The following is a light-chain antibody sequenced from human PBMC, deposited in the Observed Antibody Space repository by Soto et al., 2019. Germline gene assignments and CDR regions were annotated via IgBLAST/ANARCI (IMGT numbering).Light chain of an antibody. CDR2: EVS. CDR3: FSYTSSGTYL. CDR1: SSDVGNYKY. Sequence: QCLLTQPASVSGSPGQSITISCTGTSSDVGNYKYVSWYQQHPGKAPKLMIYEVSNRPSGVSNRFSGSKSGNTASLTISGLQAEDETDYYCFSYTSSGTYLFGTGTKVTVL. J-gene: IGLJ1*01. V-gene: IGLV2-14*01.